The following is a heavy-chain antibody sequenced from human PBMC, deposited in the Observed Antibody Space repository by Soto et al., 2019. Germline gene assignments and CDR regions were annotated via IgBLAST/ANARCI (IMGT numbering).Heavy chain of an antibody. V-gene: IGHV3-30-3*01. J-gene: IGHJ4*02. D-gene: IGHD6-19*01. CDR1: GSTFSSYA. CDR2: ISYDGSNK. CDR3: ARDKSPYSSGWHNRHFDY. Sequence: QVQLVESGGGVVQPGRSLRLSCAASGSTFSSYAMHWVRQAPGKGLEWVAVISYDGSNKYYADSVKGRFTISRDNSKNTVYLQMNSLRAEDTAVYYCARDKSPYSSGWHNRHFDYWGQGTLVTVSS.